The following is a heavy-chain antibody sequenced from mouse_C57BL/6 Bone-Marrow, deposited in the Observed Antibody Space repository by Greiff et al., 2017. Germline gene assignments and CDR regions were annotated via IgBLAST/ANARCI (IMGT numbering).Heavy chain of an antibody. CDR2: INPNYGTT. J-gene: IGHJ3*01. CDR1: GYSFTDYY. V-gene: IGHV1-39*01. D-gene: IGHD2-5*01. Sequence: VQLKESGPVLVKPGASVKISCKASGYSFTDYYMNWVKQSNGKRLEWIGVINPNYGTTSYNQKFKGKATLTVDQSSSTAYMQLNSLTSEDSAVYYSARDSNYPAWFAYWGQGTLVTVSA. CDR3: ARDSNYPAWFAY.